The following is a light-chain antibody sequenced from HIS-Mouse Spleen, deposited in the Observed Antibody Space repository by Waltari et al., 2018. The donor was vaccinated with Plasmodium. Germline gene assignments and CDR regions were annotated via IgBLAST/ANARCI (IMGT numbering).Light chain of an antibody. Sequence: DIQLTQSPSSLSASVGDRVTLTCQASQDISNYLTWYQQKPGKAPKHLIYDASNLETGVPSRFSGSGSGTDVTFTISSLQPEDIATYYCQQYDNLPYTFGQGTKLEIK. V-gene: IGKV1-33*01. CDR2: DAS. CDR1: QDISNY. J-gene: IGKJ2*01. CDR3: QQYDNLPYT.